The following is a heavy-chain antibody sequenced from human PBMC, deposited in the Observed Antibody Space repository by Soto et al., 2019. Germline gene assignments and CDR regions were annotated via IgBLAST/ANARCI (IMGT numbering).Heavy chain of an antibody. Sequence: SETLSLTCTVSGGSISSGGYYWSWIRQHPGKGLEWIGEIYHSGSTNYNPSLKSRVTISVDKSKNQFSLKLSSVTAADTAVYYCARLSGDLDYWGQGTLVTVSS. CDR1: GGSISSGGYY. V-gene: IGHV4-39*07. CDR3: ARLSGDLDY. CDR2: IYHSGST. J-gene: IGHJ4*02. D-gene: IGHD4-17*01.